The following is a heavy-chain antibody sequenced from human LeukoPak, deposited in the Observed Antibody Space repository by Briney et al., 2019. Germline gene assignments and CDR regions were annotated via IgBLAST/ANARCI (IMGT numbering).Heavy chain of an antibody. J-gene: IGHJ4*02. CDR3: ARDVADTAMVHFDY. V-gene: IGHV3-11*01. D-gene: IGHD5-18*01. CDR1: GFIFNDYY. Sequence: GGSLRLSRAASGFIFNDYYMTWIRQAPGKGLEWVSYISSSGTTIYYADSVKGRFTISRDNAKNSLYLQMNSLRAEDTAAYYCARDVADTAMVHFDYWGQGTLVTVSS. CDR2: ISSSGTTI.